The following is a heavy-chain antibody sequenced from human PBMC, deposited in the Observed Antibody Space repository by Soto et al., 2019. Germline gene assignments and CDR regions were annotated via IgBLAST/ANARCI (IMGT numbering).Heavy chain of an antibody. CDR1: GFTFSSYD. V-gene: IGHV3-13*01. CDR3: ARVARADYTFDI. Sequence: EVQLVQSGGGVVQPGRSLRLSCAASGFTFSSYDMHWVRQTSGKGLEWVSGIGTAGDTYYPGSGKGRFTISRENAKNSFYLQMNSLRAGDTAVYYCARVARADYTFDIWGQGTMVTVSS. D-gene: IGHD3-10*01. CDR2: IGTAGDT. J-gene: IGHJ3*02.